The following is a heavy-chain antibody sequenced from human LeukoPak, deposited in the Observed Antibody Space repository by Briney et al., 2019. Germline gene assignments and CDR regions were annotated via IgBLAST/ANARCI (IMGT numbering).Heavy chain of an antibody. CDR2: ISGSGGST. CDR1: GFTFSSYG. Sequence: GGSLRLSCAASGFTFSSYGMSWVRQAPGKGLEWVSAISGSGGSTYYADSVKGRFIISRDNSKNTLYPQMNSLGAEDTAVYYCAKFALRYCSGGSCHPFDYWGQGTLVTVSS. D-gene: IGHD2-15*01. V-gene: IGHV3-23*01. CDR3: AKFALRYCSGGSCHPFDY. J-gene: IGHJ4*02.